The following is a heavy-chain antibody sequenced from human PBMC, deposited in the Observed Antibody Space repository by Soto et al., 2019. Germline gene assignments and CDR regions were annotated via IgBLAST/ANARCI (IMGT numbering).Heavy chain of an antibody. CDR1: GFSLSNAGMG. V-gene: IGHV2-26*01. D-gene: IGHD5-12*01. J-gene: IGHJ6*03. Sequence: QVTLKESGPVLVKPTETLTLTCTGSGFSLSNAGMGVSWIRQPPGTALEWLAHIFSNDEKSYSTSLKSRLTISKDPSKSQVVLTMTNMDTVDTATYFCARIYVVSPIDYYYFYMDVWGKGTTVTVSS. CDR3: ARIYVVSPIDYYYFYMDV. CDR2: IFSNDEK.